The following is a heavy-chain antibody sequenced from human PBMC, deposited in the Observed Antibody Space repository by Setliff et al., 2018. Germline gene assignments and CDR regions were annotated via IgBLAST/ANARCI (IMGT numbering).Heavy chain of an antibody. Sequence: RASVKVSCKASGGTFSSYGISWVRQAPGQGLEWMGGTIPMFGSTNYAQKFQDRVTIITDESTSTAYMELSSLRIEDTAVYYCAREGVDTRSSTDYRYYMGVWGKGTTVTVSS. CDR1: GGTFSSYG. CDR2: TIPMFGST. CDR3: AREGVDTRSSTDYRYYMGV. J-gene: IGHJ6*03. D-gene: IGHD5-18*01. V-gene: IGHV1-69*05.